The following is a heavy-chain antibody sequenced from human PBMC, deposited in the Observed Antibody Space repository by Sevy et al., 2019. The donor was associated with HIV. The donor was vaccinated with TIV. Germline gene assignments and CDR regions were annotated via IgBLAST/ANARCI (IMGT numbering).Heavy chain of an antibody. V-gene: IGHV3-21*01. CDR3: ARDVTWNYSYYYYGMDV. J-gene: IGHJ6*02. Sequence: GSLRLSCAASGFTFSYYDMNWVRQAPGKGLEWVSSISSAGSYIKYGDSVKGRFTISRDNAKNSLYLQMNSLRAEDTAVYFCARDVTWNYSYYYYGMDVWGQGTTVTVSS. CDR2: ISSAGSYI. D-gene: IGHD1-7*01. CDR1: GFTFSYYD.